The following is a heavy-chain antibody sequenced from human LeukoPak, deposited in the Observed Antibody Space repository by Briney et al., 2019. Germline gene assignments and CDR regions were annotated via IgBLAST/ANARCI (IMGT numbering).Heavy chain of an antibody. CDR2: ISEDGTST. D-gene: IGHD1-1*01. Sequence: GGSLRLSCVASGFTFDDYAMHRVRQAPGQGLEWVSLISEDGTSTYYADSVKGRFTVSRDNSKDSLYLQMNSLRTEDTALYYCASPCNINWNHWGQGTLVTVSS. CDR1: GFTFDDYA. J-gene: IGHJ5*02. CDR3: ASPCNINWNH. V-gene: IGHV3-43*02.